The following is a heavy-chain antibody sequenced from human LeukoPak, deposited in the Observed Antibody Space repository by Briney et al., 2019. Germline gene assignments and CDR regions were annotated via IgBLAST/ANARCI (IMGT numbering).Heavy chain of an antibody. CDR1: GGSIRSGGYY. V-gene: IGHV4-61*02. Sequence: SQTLSLTCTVSGGSIRSGGYYWSWIRQSAGKGLEWIGRIYISGSTNYNPSLKSRVTISVDTSKNQFSLKLSSVTAADTAVYYCARLTSYYDFWSGYTDYYYYYMDVWGKGTTVTVSS. J-gene: IGHJ6*03. CDR3: ARLTSYYDFWSGYTDYYYYYMDV. CDR2: IYISGST. D-gene: IGHD3-3*01.